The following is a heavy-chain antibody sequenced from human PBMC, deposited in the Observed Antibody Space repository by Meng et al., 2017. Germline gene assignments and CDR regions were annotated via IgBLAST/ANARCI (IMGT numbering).Heavy chain of an antibody. V-gene: IGHV4-34*01. CDR3: AYATTVSN. Sequence: QVQLQQWGAGLLKPSETLSLTCAVYGGSFSGYYWSWIRQPPGKGLEWIGEINHSGSTSYNPSLKSRVTISVDTSKNQFSLKLSSVTAADTAVYYCAYATTVSNWGQGTLVTVSS. CDR2: INHSGST. D-gene: IGHD4-11*01. CDR1: GGSFSGYY. J-gene: IGHJ4*02.